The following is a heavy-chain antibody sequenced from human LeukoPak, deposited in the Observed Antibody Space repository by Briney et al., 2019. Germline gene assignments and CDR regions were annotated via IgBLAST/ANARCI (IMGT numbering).Heavy chain of an antibody. Sequence: GGSLSLSCAASGFTVSSNYMSWVRQAPGKGLEWVSVINSGGSTNYRDSVKGRFIISRDNSKNTLYLQMNSLRAEDTAVYYCARVVGYYYVAFDIWGQGTKVTVS. J-gene: IGHJ3*02. CDR2: INSGGST. CDR1: GFTVSSNY. D-gene: IGHD3-10*02. V-gene: IGHV3-53*01. CDR3: ARVVGYYYVAFDI.